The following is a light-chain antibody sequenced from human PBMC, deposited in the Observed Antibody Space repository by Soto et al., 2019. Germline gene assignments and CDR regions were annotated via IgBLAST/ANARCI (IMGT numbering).Light chain of an antibody. J-gene: IGKJ1*01. Sequence: EIVMTQSPATLSVSPGERATLSCRASQSVSSNLAWYQQKPGQAPRLLIYGASTRATGIPARFSGSGSGTEFTLTISSLQSEDVAVYYCQKYNNWPPGTFGQGPKVEIK. CDR1: QSVSSN. CDR2: GAS. CDR3: QKYNNWPPGT. V-gene: IGKV3-15*01.